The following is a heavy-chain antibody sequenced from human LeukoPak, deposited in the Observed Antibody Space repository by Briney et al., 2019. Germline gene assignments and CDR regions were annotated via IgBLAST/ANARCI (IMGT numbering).Heavy chain of an antibody. V-gene: IGHV1-18*01. D-gene: IGHD3-9*01. CDR3: ARVWGYFDWLFPNWFDP. Sequence: APVKVSCKASGYTFTSYGISWVRQAPGQGLEWMGWISAYNGNTNYAQKLQGRVTMTTDTSTSTAYMELRSLRSDDTAVYYCARVWGYFDWLFPNWFDPWGQGTLVTVSS. J-gene: IGHJ5*02. CDR1: GYTFTSYG. CDR2: ISAYNGNT.